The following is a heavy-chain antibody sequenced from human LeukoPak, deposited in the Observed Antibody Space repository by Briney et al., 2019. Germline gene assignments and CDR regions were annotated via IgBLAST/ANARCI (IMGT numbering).Heavy chain of an antibody. V-gene: IGHV3-30-3*01. CDR2: ISYDGSNK. J-gene: IGHJ4*02. D-gene: IGHD3-10*01. CDR1: GFTFSSYA. Sequence: PGRSLRLSCAASGFTFSSYAMHWVRQAPGKGLEWVAVISYDGSNKYYADSVKGRFTISRDNSKNTLYLQMNSLRAEDTAVYYCARYFRDYGITMVRGSYDYWGQGTLVTVSS. CDR3: ARYFRDYGITMVRGSYDY.